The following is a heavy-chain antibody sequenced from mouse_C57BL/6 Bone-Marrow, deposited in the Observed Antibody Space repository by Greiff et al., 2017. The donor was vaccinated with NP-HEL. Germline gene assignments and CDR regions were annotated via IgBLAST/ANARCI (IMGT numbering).Heavy chain of an antibody. V-gene: IGHV10-1*01. CDR1: GFSFNTYA. Sequence: VQLKESGGGLVQPKGSLKLSCAASGFSFNTYAMNWVRQAPGKGLEWVARIRSKSNNYATYYADSVKDRFTISRDDSESMLYLQMNNLKTEDTAMYYCVRVGYDYDYFDYWGQGTTLTVSS. CDR3: VRVGYDYDYFDY. CDR2: IRSKSNNYAT. J-gene: IGHJ2*01. D-gene: IGHD2-4*01.